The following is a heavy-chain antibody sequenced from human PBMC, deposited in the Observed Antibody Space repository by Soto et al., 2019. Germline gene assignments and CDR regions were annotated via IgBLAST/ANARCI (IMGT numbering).Heavy chain of an antibody. CDR3: AREGFSGYEALDY. J-gene: IGHJ4*02. CDR2: IAYTGIT. CDR1: GGPIRSYY. Sequence: QVHLQESGPGLLKPSETLSLTCSVSGGPIRSYYLSWVRQAPGKGLEWIAYIAYTGITGYNPSLRSRVTISGDTSQNVFSLKMTSVTAADTAVYYCAREGFSGYEALDYWGQGILVTFSS. V-gene: IGHV4-59*01. D-gene: IGHD5-12*01.